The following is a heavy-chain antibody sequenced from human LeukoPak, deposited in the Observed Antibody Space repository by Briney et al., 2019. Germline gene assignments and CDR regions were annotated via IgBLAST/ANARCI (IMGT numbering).Heavy chain of an antibody. CDR3: ARQEYSGYDSANWFDP. CDR1: GGSIGSGDYY. V-gene: IGHV4-30-4*01. Sequence: PSQTLSLICTVSGGSIGSGDYYWSWIRQPPGKGLEWIGYIYYSGSTYYNPSLKSRVTISVDTSKNQFSLKLSSVTAADTAVYYCARQEYSGYDSANWFDPWGQGTLVTVSS. D-gene: IGHD5-12*01. CDR2: IYYSGST. J-gene: IGHJ5*02.